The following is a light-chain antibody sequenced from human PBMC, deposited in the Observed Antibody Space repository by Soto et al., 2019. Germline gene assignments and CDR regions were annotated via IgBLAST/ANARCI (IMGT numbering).Light chain of an antibody. V-gene: IGKV1-5*01. CDR1: QSISIW. Sequence: DIEMTQSPSPLSASVGDRVTISCRASQSISIWLAWYQQKPGKAPKVLIWDASSLQRGVPSRFSGSGSGTDFTLTTSSLQPEDFATYYCLQHNSYPWTFGQGTKVDIK. CDR2: DAS. J-gene: IGKJ1*01. CDR3: LQHNSYPWT.